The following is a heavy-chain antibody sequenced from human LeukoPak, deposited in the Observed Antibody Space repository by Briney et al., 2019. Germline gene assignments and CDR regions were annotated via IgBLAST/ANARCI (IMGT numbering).Heavy chain of an antibody. D-gene: IGHD4-23*01. J-gene: IGHJ4*02. CDR2: ISGSGGST. Sequence: GGSLRLSCAVSGFTFSDYSMNWVRQAPGKGLEWVSAISGSGGSTYYADSVKGRFTISRDNSKNTLYLRMNSLRAEDTAVYYCAKEGGNTLCFDYWGQGTLVTVSS. CDR1: GFTFSDYS. CDR3: AKEGGNTLCFDY. V-gene: IGHV3-23*01.